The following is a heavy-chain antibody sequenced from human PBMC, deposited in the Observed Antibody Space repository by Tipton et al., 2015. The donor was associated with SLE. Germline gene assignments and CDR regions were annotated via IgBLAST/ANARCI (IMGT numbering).Heavy chain of an antibody. CDR2: IYYYGST. D-gene: IGHD3-16*01. Sequence: TLSLTCTVSGGSISSSNHYWGWIRQPPGKGLEWIGTIYYYGSTKYNPSLKSRVTISVDTSKNQFSLRLSSLTATDTAVYYCARRGSSFGAGFDYWGQGTLVTVSS. J-gene: IGHJ4*02. V-gene: IGHV4-39*07. CDR3: ARRGSSFGAGFDY. CDR1: GGSISSSNHY.